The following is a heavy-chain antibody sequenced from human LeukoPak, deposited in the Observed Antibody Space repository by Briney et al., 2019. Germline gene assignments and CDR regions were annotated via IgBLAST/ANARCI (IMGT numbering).Heavy chain of an antibody. CDR2: ISSNGRNK. D-gene: IGHD6-13*01. V-gene: IGHV3-30*18. CDR1: GFTFSNYG. J-gene: IGHJ3*02. CDR3: AKEEAADGDAFDI. Sequence: GSLRLSCAASGFTFSNYGMHWVRQAPGKGLEWVAVISSNGRNKYYADSVKGRFTISRDNSKNTLYLQMDTLRAEDTAVYYCAKEEAADGDAFDIWGQGTMVTVSS.